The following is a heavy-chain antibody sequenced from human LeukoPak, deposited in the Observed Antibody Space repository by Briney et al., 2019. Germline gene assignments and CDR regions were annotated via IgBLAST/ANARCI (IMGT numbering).Heavy chain of an antibody. V-gene: IGHV3-30*02. CDR2: IQFDGSKI. CDR1: GFTFNTHG. D-gene: IGHD6-13*01. J-gene: IGHJ1*01. Sequence: GSLRLSCVASGFTFNTHGMHWVRQAPGKGLEWVAFIQFDGSKIDYADSVKGRFTISGDNSENTPYLQMNSLGVEDTAVYFCAKWGFIAPTGNPIRESFQHWGQGTLVSVSS. CDR3: AKWGFIAPTGNPIRESFQH.